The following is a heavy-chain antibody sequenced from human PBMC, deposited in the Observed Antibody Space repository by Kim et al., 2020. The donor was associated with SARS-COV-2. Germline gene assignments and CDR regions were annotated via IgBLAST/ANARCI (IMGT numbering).Heavy chain of an antibody. D-gene: IGHD1-26*01. J-gene: IGHJ6*02. CDR1: GGTFSSYA. V-gene: IGHV1-69*13. CDR3: ARDGGGSYSSYYYYGMDV. CDR2: IIPIFGTA. Sequence: SVKVSYKASGGTFSSYAISWVRQAPGQGLEWMGGIIPIFGTANYAQKFQGRVTITADESTSTAYMELSSLRSEDTAVYYCARDGGGSYSSYYYYGMDVWGQGTTVTVSS.